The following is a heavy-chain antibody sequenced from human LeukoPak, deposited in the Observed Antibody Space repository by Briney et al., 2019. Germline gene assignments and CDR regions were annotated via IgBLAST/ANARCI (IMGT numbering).Heavy chain of an antibody. D-gene: IGHD2-2*02. J-gene: IGHJ4*02. Sequence: SETLSLTCTVSGGSITSSSHHWGWLRQPPGKGLEWIGSIYYSGTTYYKPSLRSRVTISVDTSKNQFSLKLTSVTAADTAVYYCARGYTRFDYWGQGTLVTVPP. CDR1: GGSITSSSHH. CDR2: IYYSGTT. CDR3: ARGYTRFDY. V-gene: IGHV4-39*07.